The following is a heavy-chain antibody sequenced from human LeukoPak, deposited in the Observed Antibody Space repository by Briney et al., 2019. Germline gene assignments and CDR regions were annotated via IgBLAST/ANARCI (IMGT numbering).Heavy chain of an antibody. CDR1: GGSFSGYY. D-gene: IGHD6-13*01. CDR3: ARRYSSSWYNWFDP. V-gene: IGHV4-34*01. Sequence: SETLSLTCAVYGGSFSGYYWSWIRQPPGKGLEWIGEINHSGSTNYNPSLKSRVTIPVDTSKNQFSLKLSSVTAADTAVYYCARRYSSSWYNWFDPWGQGTLVTVSS. CDR2: INHSGST. J-gene: IGHJ5*02.